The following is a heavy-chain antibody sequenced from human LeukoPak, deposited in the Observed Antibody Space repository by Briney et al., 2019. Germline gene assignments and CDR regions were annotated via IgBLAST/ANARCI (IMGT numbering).Heavy chain of an antibody. CDR3: ARVVGADWFDP. J-gene: IGHJ5*02. Sequence: PGGSLRLSCAASGFTVSSNYMSWVRQAPGKWLEWVSVIYSGGSTDYADSVKGRFTISRDNSKNTLYLQMNSLRAEDTAVYYCARVVGADWFDPWGQGTLLTVSS. D-gene: IGHD1-26*01. V-gene: IGHV3-53*01. CDR2: IYSGGST. CDR1: GFTVSSNY.